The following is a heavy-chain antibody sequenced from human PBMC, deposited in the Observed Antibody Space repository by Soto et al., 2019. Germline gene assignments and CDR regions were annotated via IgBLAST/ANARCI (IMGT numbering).Heavy chain of an antibody. CDR2: INPSGGST. CDR1: GYTFTSYY. J-gene: IGHJ6*03. D-gene: IGHD3-3*01. Sequence: QVQLVQSGAEVKKPGASVKVSCKASGYTFTSYYMHWVRQAPGQGLEWMGIINPSGGSTSYAQKFQGRVTMTRETSTSTVYMELSSLRSEDTAVYYCARDALPRLRFLEWDNYYYYMDVWGKGTTVTVSS. V-gene: IGHV1-46*03. CDR3: ARDALPRLRFLEWDNYYYYMDV.